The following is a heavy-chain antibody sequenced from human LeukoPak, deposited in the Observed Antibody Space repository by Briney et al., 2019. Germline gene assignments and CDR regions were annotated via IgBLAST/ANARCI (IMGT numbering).Heavy chain of an antibody. Sequence: GGSLRLSCAASGFTFSSYAMSWVRQAPGKGLEWVSIISDSGGSTYYADSVKGRFTISRDNVKNTLYLQMNSLRAEDTAVYYCASSIPMVRGDYWGQGTLVTVSS. D-gene: IGHD3-10*01. CDR2: ISDSGGST. CDR1: GFTFSSYA. CDR3: ASSIPMVRGDY. V-gene: IGHV3-23*01. J-gene: IGHJ4*02.